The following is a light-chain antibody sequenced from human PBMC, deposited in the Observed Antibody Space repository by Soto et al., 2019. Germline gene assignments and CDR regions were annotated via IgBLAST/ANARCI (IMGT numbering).Light chain of an antibody. CDR2: NSN. Sequence: QSVLTQPPSASGTPGQRVTISCSGGSSNIGSNNVNWYQQLPGTAPKLLIYNSNQRPSGVPDRFSGSKSGTSASLAISGLQSEDEADYYCAAWDDSLIGYVFATGTKVTVL. J-gene: IGLJ1*01. CDR3: AAWDDSLIGYV. V-gene: IGLV1-44*01. CDR1: SSNIGSNN.